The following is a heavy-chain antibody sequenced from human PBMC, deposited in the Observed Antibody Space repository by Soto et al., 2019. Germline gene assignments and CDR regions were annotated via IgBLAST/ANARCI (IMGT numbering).Heavy chain of an antibody. J-gene: IGHJ4*02. D-gene: IGHD1-1*01. CDR1: GFTFSSYG. V-gene: IGHV3-30*18. Sequence: QVQLVESGGGVVQPGRSLRLSCAASGFTFSSYGMHWVRQAPGKGLEWVAVISYDGSNKYYADSVKGRFTISRDNSKNTLYLQRSSLRAEDTAVYYCAKDRSLQPPTYFWGQGNLVTVS. CDR3: AKDRSLQPPTYF. CDR2: ISYDGSNK.